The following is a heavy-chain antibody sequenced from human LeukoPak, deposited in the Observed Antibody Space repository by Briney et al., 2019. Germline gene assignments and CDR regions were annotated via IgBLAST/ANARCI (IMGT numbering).Heavy chain of an antibody. Sequence: ASVKVSCKASGHTFTSYDINWVRQATGQGLEWMGWMNPNSGNTGYAQKFQGRVTMTRNTSISTAYMELSSLRSEDTAVYYCARGSQYGIQLPFDYWGQGTLVTVSS. CDR1: GHTFTSYD. V-gene: IGHV1-8*01. D-gene: IGHD5-18*01. J-gene: IGHJ4*02. CDR3: ARGSQYGIQLPFDY. CDR2: MNPNSGNT.